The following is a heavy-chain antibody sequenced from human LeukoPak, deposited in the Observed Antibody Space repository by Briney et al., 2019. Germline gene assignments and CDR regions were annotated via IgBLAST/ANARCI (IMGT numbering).Heavy chain of an antibody. V-gene: IGHV1-3*01. D-gene: IGHD1-26*01. J-gene: IGHJ3*02. Sequence: ASVKVSCKASGYTFTSYAMHWVRQAPGQRLEWMGWINAGNGNTKYSQKFQGRVTITRDTSASTAYMELSSPRSEDTAVYYCARDWEPGAFDIWGQGTMVTVSS. CDR2: INAGNGNT. CDR1: GYTFTSYA. CDR3: ARDWEPGAFDI.